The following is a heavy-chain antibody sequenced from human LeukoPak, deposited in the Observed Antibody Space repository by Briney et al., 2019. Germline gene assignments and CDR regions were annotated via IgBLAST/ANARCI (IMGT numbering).Heavy chain of an antibody. D-gene: IGHD3-10*01. CDR3: AKSGSGTYYNPDFDY. CDR1: TFTFRSSE. J-gene: IGHJ4*02. Sequence: GGSLRLSCAASTFTFRSSEMTWVRRAPGKGLEWVSGISKSGVSTDYADSVKGRFTISRDNSKNTLYLQMNSLRAEDTAVYYCAKSGSGTYYNPDFDYWGQGTLVTVSS. V-gene: IGHV3-23*01. CDR2: ISKSGVST.